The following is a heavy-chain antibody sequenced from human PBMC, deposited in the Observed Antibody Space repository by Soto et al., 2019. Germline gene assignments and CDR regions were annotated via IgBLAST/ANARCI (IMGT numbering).Heavy chain of an antibody. V-gene: IGHV3-23*01. CDR2: IIGAGDDT. CDR1: GFTFSNYA. Sequence: VGSLRLSCAASGFTFSNYAMSWVRQAPGKGLEWVAAIIGAGDDTFHADSVKGRLTISRDNSKNTLFLQMNSLRADDTALYYCAKGSATSRPYYFDYWGQGTLVTVSS. CDR3: AKGSATSRPYYFDY. J-gene: IGHJ4*02.